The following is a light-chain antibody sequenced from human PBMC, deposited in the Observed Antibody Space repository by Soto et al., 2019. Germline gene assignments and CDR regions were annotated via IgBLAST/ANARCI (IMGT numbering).Light chain of an antibody. Sequence: EIVLTQSPGTLSLSPGERATLSCRASQSVSSNYLTWYQQKPGQAPRLLIYGASSRATGIPDRFSGSGSGTDFTLTINTLEFEDFAVYYCQKYGTSPLFYTFGQGTTLEIK. J-gene: IGKJ2*01. CDR2: GAS. CDR1: QSVSSNY. CDR3: QKYGTSPLFYT. V-gene: IGKV3-20*01.